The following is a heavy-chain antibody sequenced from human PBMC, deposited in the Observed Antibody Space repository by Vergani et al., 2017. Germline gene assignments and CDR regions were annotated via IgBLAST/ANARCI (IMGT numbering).Heavy chain of an antibody. CDR2: IYYSGST. V-gene: IGHV4-39*01. CDR1: GGPISSSSYY. J-gene: IGHJ5*02. CDR3: ARHPVLRYFDWPGWFDP. Sequence: QLQLQESGPGLVKPSETLSLTCTVSGGPISSSSYYWGWIRQPPGKGLEWIGSIYYSGSTYYNPSLKSRVTISVDTSKNQFSLKLSSGTAADTAVYYCARHPVLRYFDWPGWFDPWGQGTLVTVSS. D-gene: IGHD3-9*01.